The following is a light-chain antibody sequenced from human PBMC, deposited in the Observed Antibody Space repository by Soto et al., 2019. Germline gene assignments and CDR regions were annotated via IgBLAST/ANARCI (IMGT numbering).Light chain of an antibody. Sequence: QLIQSPSSLSASVGDRVTITCRASQDISRYLAWYQQRAGKAPKLLIYGASTLQSGVPSRFSGSGSGTEFTLTISSLQPEDFATYHCQQRQRTPFTFGPGTTVDV. V-gene: IGKV1-9*01. J-gene: IGKJ3*01. CDR1: QDISRY. CDR2: GAS. CDR3: QQRQRTPFT.